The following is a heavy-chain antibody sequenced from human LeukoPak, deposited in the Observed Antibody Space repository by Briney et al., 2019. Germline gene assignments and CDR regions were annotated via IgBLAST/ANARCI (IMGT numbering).Heavy chain of an antibody. D-gene: IGHD4-17*01. V-gene: IGHV3-23*01. Sequence: GGTLRLSCAASGFTFSSYGMSWVRQAPGKGLEWVSAISGSGDYAYYADSVKGRFTISRDNSKNTLYLHMNSLRAEDTAVYFCAKDLAYGTDYWGQGTLVTVSS. CDR1: GFTFSSYG. CDR2: ISGSGDYA. CDR3: AKDLAYGTDY. J-gene: IGHJ4*02.